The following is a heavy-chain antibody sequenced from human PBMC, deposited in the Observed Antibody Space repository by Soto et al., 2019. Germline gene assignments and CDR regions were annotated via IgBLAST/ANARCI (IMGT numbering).Heavy chain of an antibody. J-gene: IGHJ3*02. CDR2: ISWNSGSI. D-gene: IGHD1-26*01. CDR3: AKDGESYLQGAFDI. V-gene: IGHV3-9*01. Sequence: GGSLRLSCAASGFTFDDYAMHWVRQVPGKGLEWVSGISWNSGSIGYADSVKGRFTISRDNAKNSLYLQMNSLRAEDTALYYCAKDGESYLQGAFDIWGQGTMVTVSS. CDR1: GFTFDDYA.